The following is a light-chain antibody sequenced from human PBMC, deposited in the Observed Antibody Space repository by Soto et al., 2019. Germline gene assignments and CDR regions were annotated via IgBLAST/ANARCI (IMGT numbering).Light chain of an antibody. V-gene: IGLV2-14*01. CDR2: GVT. CDR3: SSFTTTYFYV. J-gene: IGLJ1*01. Sequence: QSVLTQPASVSGSLGQSITLSCTGSGGDIGAYNYVSWYQQHPGKAPKLIIYGVTHRPSGVSSRFSASKSVYTASLTISALQAEDEADYYCSSFTTTYFYVFGPGTKATVL. CDR1: GGDIGAYNY.